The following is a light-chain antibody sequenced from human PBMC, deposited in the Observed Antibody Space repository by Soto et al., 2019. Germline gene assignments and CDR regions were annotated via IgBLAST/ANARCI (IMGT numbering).Light chain of an antibody. CDR1: ESIATY. CDR2: AAS. CDR3: HQSFSTPQT. V-gene: IGKV1-39*01. J-gene: IGKJ1*01. Sequence: DIQMTQSPSSLSASVGDRVTISCRASESIATYLNWLQQKPGKAPTVLIYAASSLQSGVPSRFSGSGSGTDFTLTITDLQTEDFATYYCHQSFSTPQTFGQGTPVEI.